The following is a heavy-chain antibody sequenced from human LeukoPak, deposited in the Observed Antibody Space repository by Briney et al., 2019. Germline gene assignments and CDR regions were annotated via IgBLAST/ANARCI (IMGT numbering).Heavy chain of an antibody. CDR3: ARPAGGWELYSSAFDI. J-gene: IGHJ3*02. V-gene: IGHV4-39*01. CDR2: IYYSGST. Sequence: SETLSLTCTVSGGSISSSSYYWGWIRQPPGKGLEWIGSIYYSGSTYYNPSLKSRVTISVDTSKNQFSLKLSSVTAADTAVYYCARPAGGWELYSSAFDIWGQGTMVTVSS. CDR1: GGSISSSSYY. D-gene: IGHD1-26*01.